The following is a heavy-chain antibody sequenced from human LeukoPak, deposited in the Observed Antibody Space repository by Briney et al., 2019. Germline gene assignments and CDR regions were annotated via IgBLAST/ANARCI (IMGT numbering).Heavy chain of an antibody. Sequence: ASVKVSCKASGYTFTSYGISWVRQAPGQGLEWMGWISAYNGNTNYAQKLQGRVTMTTDTSTSTAYMELRSLRSDDTAVYYGARDGEWIFGVAGGSNWFDPWGQGTLVTVSS. D-gene: IGHD3-3*01. CDR2: ISAYNGNT. J-gene: IGHJ5*02. CDR3: ARDGEWIFGVAGGSNWFDP. CDR1: GYTFTSYG. V-gene: IGHV1-18*01.